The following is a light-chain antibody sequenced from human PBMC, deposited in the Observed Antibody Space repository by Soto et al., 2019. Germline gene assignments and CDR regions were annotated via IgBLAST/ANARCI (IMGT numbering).Light chain of an antibody. J-gene: IGLJ2*01. CDR1: SSNIGAGYD. V-gene: IGLV1-40*01. Sequence: QSVLTQPPSVSGAPGQRVTISCTGSSSNIGAGYDVHWYQQLPGTAPKLLIYGNSNRPSGVPDRFSGSKSGTSASLAITGLQADDEADYSCQSYDSSLSVRFGGGTKLPVL. CDR3: QSYDSSLSVR. CDR2: GNS.